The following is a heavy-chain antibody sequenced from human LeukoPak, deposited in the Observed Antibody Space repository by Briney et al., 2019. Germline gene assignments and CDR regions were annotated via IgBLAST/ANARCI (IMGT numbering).Heavy chain of an antibody. CDR2: IHYSGST. Sequence: PSETLSLTCTVSGGSTSSGSYYWSWIRQPPGKGLEWIGHIHYSGSTNYNPSLKSRVTILVDTSKNQFSLKLTSVTAADTAVYSCASSDYYDSSGYSFDYWGQGTLVIVSS. J-gene: IGHJ4*02. CDR3: ASSDYYDSSGYSFDY. V-gene: IGHV4-61*01. D-gene: IGHD3-22*01. CDR1: GGSTSSGSYY.